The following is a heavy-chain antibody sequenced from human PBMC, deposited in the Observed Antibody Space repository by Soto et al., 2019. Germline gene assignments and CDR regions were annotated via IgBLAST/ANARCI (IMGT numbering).Heavy chain of an antibody. CDR1: GYSLTSYW. CDR2: IYPGDWDT. Sequence: GVSRQSSCYGAGYSLTSYWIGWVRHMPRKGLEWMGIIYPGDWDTGYCPCRQAQFPISGDKSSSTAYQQWSSLKASDTAMYYCASPPRGHRYYGMYVWDQGTTVTVSS. CDR3: ASPPRGHRYYGMYV. J-gene: IGHJ6*02. V-gene: IGHV5-51*01. D-gene: IGHD3-16*01.